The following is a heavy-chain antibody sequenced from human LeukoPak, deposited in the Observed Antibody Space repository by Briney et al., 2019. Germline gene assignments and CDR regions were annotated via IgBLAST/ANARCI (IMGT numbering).Heavy chain of an antibody. V-gene: IGHV5-51*01. J-gene: IGHJ4*02. D-gene: IGHD2-15*01. Sequence: GESLKISCKASGYSFTSYWIGWVRQMPGKGLEWMGIIYPGDSDTRYSPSFQGQVTISADKSISTAYLQWSSLKASDTAMCYCASTDCSGGSCYPYYFDYWGQGTLVTVSS. CDR1: GYSFTSYW. CDR3: ASTDCSGGSCYPYYFDY. CDR2: IYPGDSDT.